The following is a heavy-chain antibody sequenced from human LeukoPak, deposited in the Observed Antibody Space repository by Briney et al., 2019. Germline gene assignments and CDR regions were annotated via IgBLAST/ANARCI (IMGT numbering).Heavy chain of an antibody. CDR1: GFSLSTSGVG. J-gene: IGHJ4*02. CDR3: AHMVDNSRYDY. V-gene: IGHV2-5*02. Sequence: SGPTLVNPTQTLTLTCTFSGFSLSTSGVGVGWIRQPPGEALESLALIYWDGDKRYIPSLRSRLTITKDTSKNQVVLTMTNMDPVDTATYFCAHMVDNSRYDYWGQGTVVTVSS. D-gene: IGHD5-12*01. CDR2: IYWDGDK.